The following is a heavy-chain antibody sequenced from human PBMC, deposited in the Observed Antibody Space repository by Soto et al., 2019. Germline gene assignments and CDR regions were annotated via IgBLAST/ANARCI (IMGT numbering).Heavy chain of an antibody. D-gene: IGHD5-18*01. CDR2: INADNGDT. V-gene: IGHV1-3*01. CDR1: GYTFNRYA. Sequence: GSSVKVSCKSSGYTFNRYARHWVRQAPGQGLEWMGWINADNGDTRYSQKFQGRVPIAKDTSTTTAYMELSSLAFEDTAVYYCAADRGYSSGLHYG. CDR3: AADRGYSSGLHYG. J-gene: IGHJ6*01.